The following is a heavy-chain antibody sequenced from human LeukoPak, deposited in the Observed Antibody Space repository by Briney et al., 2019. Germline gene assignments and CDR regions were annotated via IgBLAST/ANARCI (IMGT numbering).Heavy chain of an antibody. CDR2: IKQDGSQK. CDR3: AREGTFGDYRASGDH. V-gene: IGHV3-7*03. Sequence: GGSLRLSCAATGFTFSSYWMTWVRQAPGKGLEWVANIKQDGSQKYYVDSVKGRFIISRDNAKNSLYLQMNSVRAEDTAVYYCAREGTFGDYRASGDHWGQGALVTVSS. CDR1: GFTFSSYW. J-gene: IGHJ4*02. D-gene: IGHD2-21*02.